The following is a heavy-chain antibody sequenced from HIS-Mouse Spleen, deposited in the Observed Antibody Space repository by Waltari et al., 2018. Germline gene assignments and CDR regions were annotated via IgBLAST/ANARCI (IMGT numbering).Heavy chain of an antibody. D-gene: IGHD6-13*01. CDR1: GGSFTSSSYS. CDR2: IYYSGST. Sequence: QLQLQESGPGLVKPSETLSLTCTVSGGSFTSSSYSCGWIRQPPGKGLEWIGSIYYSGSTYYNPSLKSRVTISVDTSKNQFSLKLSSVTAADTAVYYCAREIPYSSSWYDWYFDLWGRGTLVTVSS. V-gene: IGHV4-39*07. CDR3: AREIPYSSSWYDWYFDL. J-gene: IGHJ2*01.